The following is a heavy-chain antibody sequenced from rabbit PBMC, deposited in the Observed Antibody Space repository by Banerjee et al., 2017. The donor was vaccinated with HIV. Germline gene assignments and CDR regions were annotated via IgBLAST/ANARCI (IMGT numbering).Heavy chain of an antibody. J-gene: IGHJ6*01. Sequence: QQQLEESGGGLVKPGGTLTLTCKASGFDFSSYGVSWVRQAPGKGLEWIGCIYPTYGATDYASWVNGRFTISLDKAQNTVFLQMTSLTAADTATYFCARGLVAGVLDLWGQGTLVTVS. V-gene: IGHV1S47*01. CDR1: GFDFSSYG. CDR2: IYPTYGAT. CDR3: ARGLVAGVLDL. D-gene: IGHD3-3*01.